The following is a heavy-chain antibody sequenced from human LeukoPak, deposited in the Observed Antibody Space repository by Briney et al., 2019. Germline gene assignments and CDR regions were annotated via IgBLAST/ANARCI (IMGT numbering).Heavy chain of an antibody. J-gene: IGHJ4*02. CDR1: GFTFSSYW. CDR2: INNDGSST. CDR3: ARAGGVVPAALDY. V-gene: IGHV3-74*01. D-gene: IGHD2-2*01. Sequence: GGSLRLSCAASGFTFSSYWMHWVRQAPGKGLVWVSRINNDGSSTSYADSVKGRFTISRDNAKNTLYLQMNSLRAEDTAVYYRARAGGVVPAALDYWGQGPLVTVSS.